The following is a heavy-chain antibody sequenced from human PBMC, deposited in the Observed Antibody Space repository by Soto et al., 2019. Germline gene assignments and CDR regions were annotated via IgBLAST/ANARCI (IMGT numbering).Heavy chain of an antibody. J-gene: IGHJ5*02. CDR1: GGSFSGYY. D-gene: IGHD5-18*01. CDR3: ARRGQLWLRGWFDP. Sequence: QVQLQQWGAGLLKPSETLSLTCAVYGGSFSGYYWSWIRQPPGKGLEWIGEINHSGSTNYNPSLKSRVTISVDTSKNQFSLKLSSVPAADTAVYYCARRGQLWLRGWFDPWGQGTLVTVSS. CDR2: INHSGST. V-gene: IGHV4-34*01.